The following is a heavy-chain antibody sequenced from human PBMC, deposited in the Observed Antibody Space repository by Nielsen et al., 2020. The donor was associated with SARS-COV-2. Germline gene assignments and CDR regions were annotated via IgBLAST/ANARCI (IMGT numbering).Heavy chain of an antibody. V-gene: IGHV1-3*01. J-gene: IGHJ5*02. CDR2: INAGNGNT. CDR3: ARVGAPWGHWFDP. Sequence: ASVKVSCKASGYTFTSYAMHWVRQAPGQRLEWMGWINAGNGNTKYSQKFQGRVTITRGTSASTAYMELSSLRSEDTAVYYCARVGAPWGHWFDPWGQGTLVTVSS. D-gene: IGHD1-26*01. CDR1: GYTFTSYA.